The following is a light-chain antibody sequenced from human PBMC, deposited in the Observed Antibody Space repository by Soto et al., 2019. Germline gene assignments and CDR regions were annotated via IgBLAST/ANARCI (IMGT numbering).Light chain of an antibody. Sequence: DVQMTQSPSSLSASVGDRVTITCRASQTISSYVNWYQQKPGKAPKLLIYAASTLQSGVPSRFSGSGSGTDFTLTISCLQSEDFATYYCQQYYSFPWTFGQGTKVDIK. CDR2: AAS. V-gene: IGKV1-39*01. J-gene: IGKJ1*01. CDR3: QQYYSFPWT. CDR1: QTISSY.